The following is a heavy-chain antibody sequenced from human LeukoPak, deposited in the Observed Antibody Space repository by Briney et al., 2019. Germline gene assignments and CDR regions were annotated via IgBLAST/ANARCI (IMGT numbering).Heavy chain of an antibody. V-gene: IGHV1-2*06. Sequence: AASVKVSCKASGYTFTGYYIHWVRQAPGQGIEWMGRINPNTGGTDYAQKFQGRVTMTRDTSITTAYMELSRLTSDDTAIYYCAKVPPSITAAGNWLGPWGQGALVTVSS. J-gene: IGHJ5*02. D-gene: IGHD6-13*01. CDR1: GYTFTGYY. CDR3: AKVPPSITAAGNWLGP. CDR2: INPNTGGT.